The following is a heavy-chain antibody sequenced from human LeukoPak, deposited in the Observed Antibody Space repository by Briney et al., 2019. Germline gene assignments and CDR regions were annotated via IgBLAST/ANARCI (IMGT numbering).Heavy chain of an antibody. CDR3: ARAEYSYGFVSDY. J-gene: IGHJ4*02. V-gene: IGHV4-38-2*02. D-gene: IGHD5-18*01. CDR1: GYSISSSYY. CDR2: IYHSGST. Sequence: SGTLSLTCTVSGYSISSSYYWGWIRQPPGKGLEWIGSIYHSGSTYYNPSLKSRVTISVDTSKNQFSLKLSSVTAADTAVYYCARAEYSYGFVSDYWGQGTLVTVSS.